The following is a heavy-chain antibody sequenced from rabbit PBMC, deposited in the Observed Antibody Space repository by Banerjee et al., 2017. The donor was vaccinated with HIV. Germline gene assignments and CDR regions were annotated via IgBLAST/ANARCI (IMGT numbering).Heavy chain of an antibody. Sequence: QEQLEESGGDLVKPGRSLTLTCTASGFSFSDKYVMCWVRQAPGKGLEWIGCINTSSGNTVYASWAKGRFTISKASSTTVTLQMTSLTAADTATYFCARSGGRGFDGDAYFNLWGQGTLVTVS. CDR3: ARSGGRGFDGDAYFNL. CDR1: GFSFSDKYV. D-gene: IGHD2-1*01. J-gene: IGHJ4*01. V-gene: IGHV1S45*01. CDR2: INTSSGNT.